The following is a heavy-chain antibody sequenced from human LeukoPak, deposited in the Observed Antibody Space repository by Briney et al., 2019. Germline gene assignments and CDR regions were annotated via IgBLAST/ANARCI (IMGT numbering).Heavy chain of an antibody. V-gene: IGHV1-2*02. J-gene: IGHJ4*02. CDR2: INPNSGGT. D-gene: IGHD1-26*01. Sequence: GASVKVSCKASGYTFTGYYMHWVRQAPGQGLEWMGWINPNSGGTNYAQKFQGRVTMTRDTSISTAYMELSRLRSDDTAVYYCAILSREYSGSWDDYWGQGTLVTVSS. CDR1: GYTFTGYY. CDR3: AILSREYSGSWDDY.